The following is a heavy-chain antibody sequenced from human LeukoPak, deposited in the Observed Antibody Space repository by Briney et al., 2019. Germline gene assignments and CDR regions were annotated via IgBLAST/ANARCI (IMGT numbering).Heavy chain of an antibody. J-gene: IGHJ4*02. CDR3: ASVVVVAELYYFDY. CDR2: IYSGGST. V-gene: IGHV3-66*01. CDR1: GFTFSDYY. Sequence: PGGSLRLSCAASGFTFSDYYMSWVRQAPGKGLEWVSVIYSGGSTYYADSVKGRFTISRDNSKNTLYLQMNSLRAEDTAVYYCASVVVVAELYYFDYWGQGTLVTVSS. D-gene: IGHD2-15*01.